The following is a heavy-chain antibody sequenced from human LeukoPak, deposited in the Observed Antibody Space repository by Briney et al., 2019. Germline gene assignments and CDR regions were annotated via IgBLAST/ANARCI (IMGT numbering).Heavy chain of an antibody. CDR3: AKDRYSSTPYYFDY. CDR2: IKQDGSEK. CDR1: GFAFSSYW. D-gene: IGHD6-13*01. V-gene: IGHV3-7*01. Sequence: GGSLRLSCAASGFAFSSYWMSWVRQAPGKGLEWVASIKQDGSEKYYVDSVKGRFTISRDNAKNSLYLQMNSLRAEDTAVYYCAKDRYSSTPYYFDYWGQGTLVTVSS. J-gene: IGHJ4*02.